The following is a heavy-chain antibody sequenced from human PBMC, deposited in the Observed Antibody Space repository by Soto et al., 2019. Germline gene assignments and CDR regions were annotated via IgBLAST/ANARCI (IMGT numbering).Heavy chain of an antibody. CDR3: ARVWDDFWSGYGWFDP. V-gene: IGHV4-59*01. Sequence: SDTLSLTCTVSGGSISSYYWSWIRQPPGKGLEWIGYIYYSGSTNYNPSLKSRVTISVDTSKNQFSLKLSSVTAADTAVYYCARVWDDFWSGYGWFDPWGQGTLVTVSS. D-gene: IGHD3-3*01. CDR1: GGSISSYY. J-gene: IGHJ5*02. CDR2: IYYSGST.